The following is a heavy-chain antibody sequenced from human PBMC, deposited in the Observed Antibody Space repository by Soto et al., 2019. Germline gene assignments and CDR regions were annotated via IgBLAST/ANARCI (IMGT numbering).Heavy chain of an antibody. V-gene: IGHV4-61*01. CDR3: ARDWHSRGIX. CDR2: IYYSVST. D-gene: IGHD6-13*01. Sequence: LSLSCTVSGGSVSSGIYYWSWIRQPPGKGLEWIGYIYYSVSTNYNPSLKSRVTISVDTSKNQFSLKLSSVTAAETAVYYCARDWHSRGIXWGQGTLVTVSX. CDR1: GGSVSSGIYY. J-gene: IGHJ4*02.